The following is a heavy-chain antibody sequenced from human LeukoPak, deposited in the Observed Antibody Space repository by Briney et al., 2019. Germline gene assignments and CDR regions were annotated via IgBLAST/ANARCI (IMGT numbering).Heavy chain of an antibody. Sequence: SETLSLTCTVSGGXISSHYCSWIRQTPGKGLEWIGQINYSGSTYYNPSLKTRVTLSIDTSKNQFSLKLSSVTAADTAVYYCARGIEAVGATLYFDYWGQGTLVTVSS. V-gene: IGHV4-59*11. CDR1: GGXISSHY. CDR3: ARGIEAVGATLYFDY. J-gene: IGHJ4*02. D-gene: IGHD1-26*01. CDR2: INYSGST.